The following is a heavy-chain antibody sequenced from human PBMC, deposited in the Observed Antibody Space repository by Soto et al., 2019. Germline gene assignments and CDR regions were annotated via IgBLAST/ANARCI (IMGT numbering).Heavy chain of an antibody. CDR3: ARSRSGWYAGNWFDP. J-gene: IGHJ5*02. V-gene: IGHV4-4*02. D-gene: IGHD6-19*01. Sequence: SETLSLTCAVSGGSISSSNWWSWVRQPPGKGLEWIGEIYHSGSTNYNPSLKSRVTISVDKSKNQFSLKLSSVTAADTAVYYCARSRSGWYAGNWFDPWGQGTLVTVSS. CDR2: IYHSGST. CDR1: GGSISSSNW.